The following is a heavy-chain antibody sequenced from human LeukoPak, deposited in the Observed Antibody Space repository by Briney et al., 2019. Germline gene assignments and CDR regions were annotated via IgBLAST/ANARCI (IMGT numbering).Heavy chain of an antibody. CDR1: GFTVSSNY. J-gene: IGHJ4*02. CDR2: IYSGGST. Sequence: PGGSLRLSCAASGFTVSSNYMSWVRQAPGKGLEWVSVIYSGGSTYYADSVKGRFTISRDNSKNTLYLQMNSLRAEDTAVYYCAREIYGSGSYLNYWGQGTLVTVSS. D-gene: IGHD3-10*01. CDR3: AREIYGSGSYLNY. V-gene: IGHV3-53*01.